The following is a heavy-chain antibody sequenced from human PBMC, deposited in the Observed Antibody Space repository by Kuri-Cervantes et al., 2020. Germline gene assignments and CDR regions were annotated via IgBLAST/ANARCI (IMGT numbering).Heavy chain of an antibody. V-gene: IGHV3-23*01. CDR1: EFTFSSYA. CDR3: ARDSSGWYPVYYFDY. Sequence: GGSLRLSCAASEFTFSSYAMSWVRQAPGKGLEWVSAISGSGGSTYYADSVKGRFTISRDNSKNTLYLQMNSLRVEDTAVYYCARDSSGWYPVYYFDYWGQGTLVTVSS. D-gene: IGHD6-19*01. J-gene: IGHJ4*02. CDR2: ISGSGGST.